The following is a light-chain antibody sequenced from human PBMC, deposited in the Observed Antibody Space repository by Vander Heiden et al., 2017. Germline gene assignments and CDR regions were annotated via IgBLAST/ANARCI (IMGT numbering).Light chain of an antibody. CDR3: QQSYSTLT. CDR1: QSISSY. CDR2: AAS. V-gene: IGKV1-39*01. J-gene: IGKJ4*01. Sequence: IQMTQSPSSLSASVGDRVTITCRASQSISSYLNWYQQKPGKAPKLLIYAASSLQSGVPSRFSGSGSGTDFTLTISKLQPEDFANYYWQQSYSTLTFGGGTKVEIK.